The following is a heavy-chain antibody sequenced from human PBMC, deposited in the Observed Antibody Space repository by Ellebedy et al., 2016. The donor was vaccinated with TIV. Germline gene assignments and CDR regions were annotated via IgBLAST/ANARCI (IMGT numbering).Heavy chain of an antibody. CDR1: GGSFSGYY. Sequence: SETLSLXXAVYGGSFSGYYWSWIRQPPGKGLEWIGEINHSGSTNYNPSLKSRVTISVDTSKNQFSLKLSSVTAADTAVYYCARVNPSSRAAFDYWGQGTLVTVSS. CDR3: ARVNPSSRAAFDY. J-gene: IGHJ4*02. CDR2: INHSGST. D-gene: IGHD6-13*01. V-gene: IGHV4-34*01.